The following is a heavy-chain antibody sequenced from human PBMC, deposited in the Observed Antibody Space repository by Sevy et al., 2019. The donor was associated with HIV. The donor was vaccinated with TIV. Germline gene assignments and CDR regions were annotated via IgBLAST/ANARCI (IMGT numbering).Heavy chain of an antibody. CDR3: ARGFPKGPSGSYLTGGWLDPYYFDY. J-gene: IGHJ4*02. CDR1: GFTFSSYD. V-gene: IGHV3-13*01. D-gene: IGHD1-26*01. CDR2: IGTAGDT. Sequence: GGSLRLSCAASGFTFSSYDMHWVRQATGKGLEWVSAIGTAGDTYYPGSVKGRFTISRENAKNSLYLQMNSLGAGDTAVYYCARGFPKGPSGSYLTGGWLDPYYFDYWGQGTLVTVSS.